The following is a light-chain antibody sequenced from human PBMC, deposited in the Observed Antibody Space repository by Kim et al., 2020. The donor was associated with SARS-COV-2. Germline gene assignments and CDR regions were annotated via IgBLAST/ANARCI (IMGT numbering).Light chain of an antibody. CDR3: NSRDSNDNVV. CDR1: SLRSYY. V-gene: IGLV3-19*01. J-gene: IGLJ2*01. Sequence: VAVGQTVRIRCQGDSLRSYYATWYQQKPGQAPILVIYSKNNRPSGIPDRFAGSSSENTASLTITGTQADDEADYYCNSRDSNDNVVFGGGTQLTVL. CDR2: SKN.